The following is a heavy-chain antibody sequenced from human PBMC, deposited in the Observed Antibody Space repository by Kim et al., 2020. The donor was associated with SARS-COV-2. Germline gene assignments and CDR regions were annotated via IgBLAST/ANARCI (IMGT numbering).Heavy chain of an antibody. CDR2: IGGDGMPT. V-gene: IGHV3-74*01. Sequence: GGSLRLSCAASGFTLRSYWINWVRQAPGKGLVWVSRIGGDGMPTHYADSVKGRFTVSRDNDDNTVYLQMNSLRADDTAVYYCARGMFKTGFDVWGQGTTVTVSS. CDR3: ARGMFKTGFDV. J-gene: IGHJ6*02. D-gene: IGHD3-10*02. CDR1: GFTLRSYW.